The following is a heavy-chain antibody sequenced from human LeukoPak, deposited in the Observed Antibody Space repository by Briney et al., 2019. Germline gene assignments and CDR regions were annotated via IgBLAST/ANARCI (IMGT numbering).Heavy chain of an antibody. CDR3: TADVDTVDY. D-gene: IGHD5-18*01. CDR1: GFTFSNAW. V-gene: IGHV3-15*01. Sequence: GGSLRLSCAASGFTFSNAWMSWVRQAPGKGLEWVGRIKSKTVGGTTDYAAPVKGRFTISRDDSKNTLSLQMNSLKTEDTAVYYCTADVDTVDYWGQGTLVTVSS. J-gene: IGHJ4*02. CDR2: IKSKTVGGTT.